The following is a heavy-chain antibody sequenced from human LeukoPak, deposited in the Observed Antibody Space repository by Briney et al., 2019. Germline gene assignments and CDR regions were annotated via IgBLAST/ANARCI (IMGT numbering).Heavy chain of an antibody. D-gene: IGHD3-3*01. CDR3: AKDHYWSIDY. CDR2: IKGDGIST. CDR1: GFDFSSNW. Sequence: PGGSLRLSCAASGFDFSSNWMHWVRRAPGQGLAWVSRIKGDGISTNYADSVKGRFTISRDIAKNTLYLQMNSLRAEDTGVYYCAKDHYWSIDYWGRGTLVTVSS. V-gene: IGHV3-74*01. J-gene: IGHJ4*02.